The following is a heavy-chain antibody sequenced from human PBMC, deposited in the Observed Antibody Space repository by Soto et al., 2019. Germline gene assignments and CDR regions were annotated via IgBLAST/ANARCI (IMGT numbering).Heavy chain of an antibody. Sequence: EXLKISCEGFGYXFISQWVVWVRQMPGKGLEWIGVIYPGDSDTRYNPSFQGQVTISADKSISTAYLRLRSIKASDNAMYYCASRKLTTDAFDFWGQGTMATVSS. CDR3: ASRKLTTDAFDF. D-gene: IGHD1-1*01. CDR2: IYPGDSDT. J-gene: IGHJ3*01. V-gene: IGHV5-51*01. CDR1: GYXFISQW.